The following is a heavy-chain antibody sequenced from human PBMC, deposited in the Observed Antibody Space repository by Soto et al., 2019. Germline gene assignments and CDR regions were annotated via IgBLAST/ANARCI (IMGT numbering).Heavy chain of an antibody. CDR1: GFTFSSYA. V-gene: IGHV3-23*01. CDR2: IVGSGGST. J-gene: IGHJ6*02. Sequence: EVQLLESGGGLVQPGGSLRLSCAASGFTFSSYAMSWVRQAPGKGLEWVSAIVGSGGSTYYADSVKGRFTISRDNSKNTLYLQMNSLRAEDTAVYYCAKSLGYCSGGSCYSAYYYVMDVWGQGTTVTVSS. D-gene: IGHD2-15*01. CDR3: AKSLGYCSGGSCYSAYYYVMDV.